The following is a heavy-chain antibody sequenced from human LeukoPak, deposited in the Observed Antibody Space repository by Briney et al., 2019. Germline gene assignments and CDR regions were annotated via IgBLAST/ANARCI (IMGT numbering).Heavy chain of an antibody. CDR3: ARQVPGCSGGSCYSCWFDP. D-gene: IGHD2-15*01. CDR2: IYPGDSDT. J-gene: IGHJ5*02. Sequence: GESLKISCKASGYSFTSFWIGWVRQMPGKGLEWMGVIYPGDSDTKYNPSFQGHVTISTDRSISTAYLQWSSLTASDTAMYYCARQVPGCSGGSCYSCWFDPWGQGTLVTVSS. V-gene: IGHV5-51*01. CDR1: GYSFTSFW.